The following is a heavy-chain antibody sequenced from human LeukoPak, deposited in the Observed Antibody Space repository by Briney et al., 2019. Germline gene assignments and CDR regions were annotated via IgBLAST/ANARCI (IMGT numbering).Heavy chain of an antibody. D-gene: IGHD2-15*01. CDR3: AINQAGYCGGGSCYRHEFYYMDV. CDR2: IIPVFGTA. CDR1: GGTFSSYA. J-gene: IGHJ6*03. V-gene: IGHV1-69*06. Sequence: SVKVSCKASGGTFSSYAISWVRQAPGQGLEWMGGIIPVFGTANYAENFQDRVTITADKSTSTAYMELSSLRSEDTAMYYCAINQAGYCGGGSCYRHEFYYMDVWGKGTSVTVPS.